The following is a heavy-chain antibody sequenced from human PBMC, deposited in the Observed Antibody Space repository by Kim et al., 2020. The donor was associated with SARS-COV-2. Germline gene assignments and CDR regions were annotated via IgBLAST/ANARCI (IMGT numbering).Heavy chain of an antibody. CDR2: ISSSSSTI. D-gene: IGHD3-10*01. J-gene: IGHJ4*02. V-gene: IGHV3-48*02. Sequence: GGSLRLSCAASGFTFSSYSMNWVRQAPGKGLEWVSYISSSSSTIYYADSVKGRFTISRDNAKNSLYLQMNSLRDEDTAVYYCARAAFYGSGSYYSGLIDYWGQGTLVTVSS. CDR3: ARAAFYGSGSYYSGLIDY. CDR1: GFTFSSYS.